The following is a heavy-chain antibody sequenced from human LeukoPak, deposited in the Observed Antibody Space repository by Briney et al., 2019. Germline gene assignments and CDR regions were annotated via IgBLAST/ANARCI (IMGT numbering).Heavy chain of an antibody. J-gene: IGHJ5*02. CDR1: GGTFSSYA. D-gene: IGHD1-1*01. V-gene: IGHV1-69*01. CDR2: IIPIFGTA. Sequence: GASVKVSCKASGGTFSSYAISWVRQAPGQGLEWMGGIIPIFGTANYAQKFQGRVTITADESTSTAYMELSSLRSEDTAVYYCARGGTTVTRGDWFDPWGQGTLVTVSS. CDR3: ARGGTTVTRGDWFDP.